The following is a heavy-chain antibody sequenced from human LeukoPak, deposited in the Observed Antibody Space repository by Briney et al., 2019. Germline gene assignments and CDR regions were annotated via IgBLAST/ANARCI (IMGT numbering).Heavy chain of an antibody. J-gene: IGHJ6*02. CDR2: IYYSGST. CDR1: GGSISSYY. D-gene: IGHD2-2*01. CDR3: ARVSDIVVVPAYYYGMDV. Sequence: PSETLSLTCTVSGGSISSYYWSWIRQPPGKGLEWIGYIYYSGSTNYNPSLKSRVTISVDTSKNQFSLKLSSVTAADTAVYYCARVSDIVVVPAYYYGMDVWGQGTTVTVSS. V-gene: IGHV4-59*12.